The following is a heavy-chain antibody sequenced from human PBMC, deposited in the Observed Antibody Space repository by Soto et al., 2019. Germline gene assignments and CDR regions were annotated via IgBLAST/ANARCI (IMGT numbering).Heavy chain of an antibody. CDR3: AKDYYDSSGYFFDY. J-gene: IGHJ4*02. CDR2: ISYDGSNK. D-gene: IGHD3-22*01. Sequence: GGSLRLSCAASGFTFSSYGMHWVRQAPGKGLEWVAVISYDGSNKYYADSVKGRFTISRDNSKNTLYLQMNSLRAEDTAVYYCAKDYYDSSGYFFDYWGQGTLVTVSS. CDR1: GFTFSSYG. V-gene: IGHV3-30*18.